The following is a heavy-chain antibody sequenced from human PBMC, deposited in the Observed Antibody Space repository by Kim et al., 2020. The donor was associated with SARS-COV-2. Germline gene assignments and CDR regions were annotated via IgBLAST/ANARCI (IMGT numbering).Heavy chain of an antibody. CDR2: ISYDGTNK. V-gene: IGHV3-30*04. J-gene: IGHJ4*01. CDR1: GFSFSNYA. D-gene: IGHD6-13*01. Sequence: GGSLRLSCAASGFSFSNYAMYWVRQAPGKGLEWVALISYDGTNKDYADSVKGRFTISRDNSKNTLYLQMNSLRVEDTAVYFCARKPTTSSWSYYFEYWGQGPLVTVSS. CDR3: ARKPTTSSWSYYFEY.